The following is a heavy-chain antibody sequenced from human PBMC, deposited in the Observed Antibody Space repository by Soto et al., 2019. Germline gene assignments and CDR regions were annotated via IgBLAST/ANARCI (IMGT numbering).Heavy chain of an antibody. Sequence: PGESLKISCKGSGYSFTSYWIGGVRQMPGKGLEWMGIIYPGDSDTRYSPSFQGQVTISADKSISTAYLQWSSLKASDTAMYYCARSLVLTIFGVVTPYGMDVWGQGTTVTVSS. CDR2: IYPGDSDT. CDR3: ARSLVLTIFGVVTPYGMDV. D-gene: IGHD3-3*01. V-gene: IGHV5-51*01. CDR1: GYSFTSYW. J-gene: IGHJ6*02.